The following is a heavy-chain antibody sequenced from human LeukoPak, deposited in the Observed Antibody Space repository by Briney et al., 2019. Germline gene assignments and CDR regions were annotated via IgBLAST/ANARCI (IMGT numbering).Heavy chain of an antibody. CDR3: ARSLAGATTMFGD. D-gene: IGHD3-16*01. Sequence: SQTLSLTCAVSGGSISSGGYSWSWIRQPPGKGLEWIGYIYHSGSTYYNPSLKSRVTISVDRSKNQFSLKLSSVTAADTAVYYCARSLAGATTMFGDWGQGTLVTVSS. CDR1: GGSISSGGYS. V-gene: IGHV4-30-2*01. CDR2: IYHSGST. J-gene: IGHJ4*02.